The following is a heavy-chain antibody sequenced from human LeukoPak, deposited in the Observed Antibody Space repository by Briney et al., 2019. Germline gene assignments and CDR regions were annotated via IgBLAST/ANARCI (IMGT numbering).Heavy chain of an antibody. Sequence: SETLSLTCTVSGVSISSYYWSWIRQPPGKGLEWIGYIYYSGSTNYNPSLKSRVTISVDTSKNQFSLKLSSVTAADTAVYYCARAPIAAAHNWFDPWGQGTLVTVSS. CDR1: GVSISSYY. V-gene: IGHV4-59*01. D-gene: IGHD6-13*01. CDR2: IYYSGST. CDR3: ARAPIAAAHNWFDP. J-gene: IGHJ5*02.